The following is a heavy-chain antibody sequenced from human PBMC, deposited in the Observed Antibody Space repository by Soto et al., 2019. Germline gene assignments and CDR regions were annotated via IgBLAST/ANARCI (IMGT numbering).Heavy chain of an antibody. CDR3: ARQGYSYGYDS. CDR2: IYPGDSDT. J-gene: IGHJ4*02. CDR1: GNSFTTYW. Sequence: GASLXISCQGSGNSFTTYWIAWVRQMPGKGLEWMGIIYPGDSDTRYSPSFQGQVTISADKSISTAYLQWSSLKASDTAMYYCARQGYSYGYDSWGQGTLVTVSS. V-gene: IGHV5-51*01. D-gene: IGHD5-18*01.